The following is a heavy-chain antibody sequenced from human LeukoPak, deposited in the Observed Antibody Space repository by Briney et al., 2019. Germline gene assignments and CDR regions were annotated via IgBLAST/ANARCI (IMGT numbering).Heavy chain of an antibody. CDR1: GFTFSSYA. J-gene: IGHJ4*02. Sequence: GGSLRLSCAASGFTFSSYAMSWVRQAPGKGLEWVSAISGSGGSTYYADSVKGRFTISRDNSKNTLYLQMNSLRAEDTAVYYCARAYLLGYCSGTSCYQFDYWGQGTLVTVSS. CDR2: ISGSGGST. D-gene: IGHD2-2*01. CDR3: ARAYLLGYCSGTSCYQFDY. V-gene: IGHV3-23*01.